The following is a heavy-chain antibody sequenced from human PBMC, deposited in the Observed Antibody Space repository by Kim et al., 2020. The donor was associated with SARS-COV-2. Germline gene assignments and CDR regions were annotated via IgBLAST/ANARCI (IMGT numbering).Heavy chain of an antibody. J-gene: IGHJ6*01. CDR3: ARDLYTVTTRGGYGMDV. D-gene: IGHD4-17*01. Sequence: ASVKVSCKASGYTFTGYYMHWVRQAPGQGLEWMGWINPNSGGTNYAQKFQGRATMTRDTSIITAYMELSRLRSDDTAVYYWARDLYTVTTRGGYGMDVWGQGTTVTVSS. V-gene: IGHV1-2*02. CDR1: GYTFTGYY. CDR2: INPNSGGT.